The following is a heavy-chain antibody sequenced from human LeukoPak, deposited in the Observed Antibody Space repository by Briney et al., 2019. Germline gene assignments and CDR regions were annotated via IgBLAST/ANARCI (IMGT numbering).Heavy chain of an antibody. CDR2: IYSGGST. Sequence: GGSLRLSCAASGFTVSSNYMSWVRQAPGKGLEWVSVIYSGGSTYYADSVKGRFTISRDNSKNTLYLQMNGLRAEDTAVYYCAKAPFMITFGGVIATYFDYWGQGTLVTVSS. CDR1: GFTVSSNY. J-gene: IGHJ4*02. CDR3: AKAPFMITFGGVIATYFDY. D-gene: IGHD3-16*02. V-gene: IGHV3-53*01.